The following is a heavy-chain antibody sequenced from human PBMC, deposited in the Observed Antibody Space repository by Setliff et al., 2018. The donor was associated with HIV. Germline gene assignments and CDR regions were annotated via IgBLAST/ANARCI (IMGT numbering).Heavy chain of an antibody. CDR1: GGTFSSYA. J-gene: IGHJ6*03. D-gene: IGHD6-6*01. CDR2: IIPILGIA. Sequence: GASVKVSCKASGGTFSSYAISWVRQAPGQGLEWMGGIIPILGIANYAQKFQGRVTITADKSTSTAYMELSSLRPEDTAVYYCARVPLYSSSSFYYYYYYMDVWGKGTTVTVSS. CDR3: ARVPLYSSSSFYYYYYYMDV. V-gene: IGHV1-69*10.